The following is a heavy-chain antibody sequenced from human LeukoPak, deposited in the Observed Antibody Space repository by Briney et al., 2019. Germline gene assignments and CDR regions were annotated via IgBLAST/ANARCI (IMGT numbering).Heavy chain of an antibody. CDR2: IYTSGST. Sequence: SETLSLTCTVSGGSISSYYWSWIRQAAGKGLEWIGRIYTSGSTNYNPSLKSRVTISVDKSKNQFSLKLSSVTAADTAVYYCARTFPPYCSGGSCYLDYWGQGTLVTVSS. CDR1: GGSISSYY. V-gene: IGHV4-4*07. J-gene: IGHJ4*02. D-gene: IGHD2-15*01. CDR3: ARTFPPYCSGGSCYLDY.